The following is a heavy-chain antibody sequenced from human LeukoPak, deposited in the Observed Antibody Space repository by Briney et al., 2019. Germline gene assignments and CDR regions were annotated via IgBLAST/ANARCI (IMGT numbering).Heavy chain of an antibody. CDR3: AKPFGRGSGSYYFDY. D-gene: IGHD3-10*01. Sequence: PGRSLRLSCAASGFTFSSYGMHWVRQAPGKGLEWVAVISYDGSNKYYADSVKGRFTISRDNSKNTLYLQMNSLRAEDTAVYYCAKPFGRGSGSYYFDYWGQGTLVTVSS. CDR1: GFTFSSYG. J-gene: IGHJ4*02. V-gene: IGHV3-30*18. CDR2: ISYDGSNK.